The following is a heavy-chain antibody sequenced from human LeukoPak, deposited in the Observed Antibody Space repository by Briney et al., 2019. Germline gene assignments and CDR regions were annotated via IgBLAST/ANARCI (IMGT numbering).Heavy chain of an antibody. Sequence: PGGSLRLSCAASGFTFSSYAMHWVRQAPGKGLEWVAVISYDGSNKYYADSVKGRFTISRDNSKNTLYLQMNSLRAEDTAVYYCAGDLIWFGELLLDYWGQGTLVTVSS. CDR3: AGDLIWFGELLLDY. J-gene: IGHJ4*02. V-gene: IGHV3-30*04. D-gene: IGHD3-10*01. CDR2: ISYDGSNK. CDR1: GFTFSSYA.